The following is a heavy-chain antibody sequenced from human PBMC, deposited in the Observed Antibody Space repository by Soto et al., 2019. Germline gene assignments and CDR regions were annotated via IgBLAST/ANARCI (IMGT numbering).Heavy chain of an antibody. D-gene: IGHD4-17*01. V-gene: IGHV4-31*03. CDR3: ARGDGDYPPSHYFDY. Sequence: QVQLQESGPGLVKPSQTLSLTCTVSGGSISSGGYYWSWIRQHPGKGLEWIGYIYYSGSTYYNPSLRSRVTISVDTSKNQFSLKLSSVTAADTAVYYCARGDGDYPPSHYFDYWGQGTLVTVSS. CDR2: IYYSGST. J-gene: IGHJ4*02. CDR1: GGSISSGGYY.